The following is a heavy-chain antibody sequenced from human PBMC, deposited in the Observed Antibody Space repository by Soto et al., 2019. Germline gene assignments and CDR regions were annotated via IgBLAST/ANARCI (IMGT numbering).Heavy chain of an antibody. CDR1: GFTFSSYA. V-gene: IGHV3-23*01. Sequence: GGSLRLSCVASGFTFSSYAMNWVRQAPGKGLEWVSGISGSGGSTYYADSVKGRFTISRDNSKNTLFLQMNSLRAEDTAVYYCAKLIAGDFWSGYKGLYFDYWGQGTLVTVSS. D-gene: IGHD3-3*01. CDR2: ISGSGGST. CDR3: AKLIAGDFWSGYKGLYFDY. J-gene: IGHJ4*02.